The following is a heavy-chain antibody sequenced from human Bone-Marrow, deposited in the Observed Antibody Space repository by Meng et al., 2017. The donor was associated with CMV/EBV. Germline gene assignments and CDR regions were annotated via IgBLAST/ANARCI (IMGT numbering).Heavy chain of an antibody. CDR2: ISGSGGST. V-gene: IGHV3-23*01. CDR3: AKFTSTSSSTTFSYYAMDV. J-gene: IGHJ6*02. Sequence: SCAASGFTFSSYAMNWVRQAPGKGLEWVSAISGSGGSTNYADSVKGRFTISRDNSKNTLYLQMNSLRAEDTAVYYCAKFTSTSSSTTFSYYAMDVWGQGTTVTVSS. D-gene: IGHD2-2*01. CDR1: GFTFSSYA.